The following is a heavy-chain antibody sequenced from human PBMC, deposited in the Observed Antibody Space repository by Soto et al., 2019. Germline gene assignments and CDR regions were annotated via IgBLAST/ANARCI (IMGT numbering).Heavy chain of an antibody. V-gene: IGHV5-10-1*01. Sequence: PGESLKISCKGSGYSFTSFCISLVLQMPGKGLDWMGRIDPSDSYTSYSPSFQGHVTISADRSISTAYLQWSSLKASDTAMYYCARLERYTGYELHFDYWGQGTQVTVSS. J-gene: IGHJ4*02. D-gene: IGHD5-12*01. CDR3: ARLERYTGYELHFDY. CDR2: IDPSDSYT. CDR1: GYSFTSFC.